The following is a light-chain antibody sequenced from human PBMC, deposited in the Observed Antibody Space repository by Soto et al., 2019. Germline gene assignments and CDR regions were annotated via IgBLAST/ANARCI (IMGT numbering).Light chain of an antibody. V-gene: IGKV1-33*01. J-gene: IGKJ4*01. CDR1: QDIRNY. CDR3: QQYDNLPLT. Sequence: DIPMTPSPSSLSASLGDKVNITCPARQDIRNYLNWYPQKPGKTPKLLIYDASNLETGVPSRFSGSGSGTDFTFTISSLQPEDIATYYCQQYDNLPLTFGGGTKVEIK. CDR2: DAS.